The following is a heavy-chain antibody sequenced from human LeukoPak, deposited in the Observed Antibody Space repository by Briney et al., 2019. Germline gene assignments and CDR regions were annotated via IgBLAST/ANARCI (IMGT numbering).Heavy chain of an antibody. CDR1: GISVSGYY. V-gene: IGHV4-59*02. Sequence: PSETLSLTCTVSGISVSGYYWSWIRQPPGKGLEWIGYVYDSGNTNYNPSLRSRVTISLDTSKDQFSLKRGSVTAADTAVYYCARGDSHLHSSGYYYYWGQGTLVTVSS. D-gene: IGHD3-22*01. J-gene: IGHJ4*02. CDR3: ARGDSHLHSSGYYYY. CDR2: VYDSGNT.